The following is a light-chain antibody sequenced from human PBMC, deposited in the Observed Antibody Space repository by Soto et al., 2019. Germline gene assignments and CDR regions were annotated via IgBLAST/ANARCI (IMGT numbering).Light chain of an antibody. Sequence: QSALTQPASVSGSPGQSITISCTGTSSDVGGYNYVSWYQQHPGKAPKLMIYEVSNRPSGVSHRFSGSKSANTASLTISGLQAEDEADYYCSSYTSTSTVVFGGGTKLTV. CDR3: SSYTSTSTVV. J-gene: IGLJ3*02. CDR2: EVS. V-gene: IGLV2-14*01. CDR1: SSDVGGYNY.